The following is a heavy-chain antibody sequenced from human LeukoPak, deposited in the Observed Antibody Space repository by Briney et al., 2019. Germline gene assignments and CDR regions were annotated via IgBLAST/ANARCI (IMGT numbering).Heavy chain of an antibody. CDR3: ARRSSGWTNDY. Sequence: GGSLRLSCAASGFTFSSYGMHWVRQAPGKGLEWVAVISYDGSNKYYADSVKGRFTISRDNSKNTLYLQMNSLRAEDTAVYYCARRSSGWTNDYWGQGTLVTVSS. CDR1: GFTFSSYG. CDR2: ISYDGSNK. J-gene: IGHJ4*02. D-gene: IGHD6-19*01. V-gene: IGHV3-30*19.